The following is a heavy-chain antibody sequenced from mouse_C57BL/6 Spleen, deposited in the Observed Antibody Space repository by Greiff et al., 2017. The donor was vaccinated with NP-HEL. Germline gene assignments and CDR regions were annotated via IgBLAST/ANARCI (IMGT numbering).Heavy chain of an antibody. CDR3: SSGGTYDYGGGFAY. J-gene: IGHJ3*01. D-gene: IGHD2-4*01. CDR2: INPNYGTT. Sequence: EVQLQQSGPELVKPGASVKISCKASGYSFTDYNMNWVKQSNGKSLEWIGVINPNYGTTSYNQKFKGKATLTVDQSSSTAYMQLNSLTSEDSAVSYCSSGGTYDYGGGFAYWGQGTLVTVSA. V-gene: IGHV1-39*01. CDR1: GYSFTDYN.